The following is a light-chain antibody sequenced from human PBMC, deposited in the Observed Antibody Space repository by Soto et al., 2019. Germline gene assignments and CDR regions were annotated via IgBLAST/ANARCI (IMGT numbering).Light chain of an antibody. CDR3: QVYDGSIDHNYHKYV. CDR1: NIGSRS. J-gene: IGLJ1*01. V-gene: IGLV3-21*02. Sequence: SYVLTQPPSVSVAPGQTARITCGGNNIGSRSVHWYQQKPGQAPVLVVYDDADRPSGIPERFSGSNSGNTATLTISRVEAGDEADYYSQVYDGSIDHNYHKYVFGTGTKVTVL. CDR2: DDA.